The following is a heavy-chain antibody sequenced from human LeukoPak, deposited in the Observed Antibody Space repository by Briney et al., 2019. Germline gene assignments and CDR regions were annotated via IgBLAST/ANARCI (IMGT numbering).Heavy chain of an antibody. CDR1: GFTFADYG. V-gene: IGHV3-20*04. Sequence: GGSLRLSCAASGFTFADYGMSWVRQAPGKGLEWVSGINWNGGSTGYADSVKGRFTISRDNAKNSLYLQMNRLRAEEKALYYGARLEKLNYVVYYYYYMDVWGKGATVTVSS. CDR3: ARLEKLNYVVYYYYYMDV. D-gene: IGHD1-7*01. J-gene: IGHJ6*03. CDR2: INWNGGST.